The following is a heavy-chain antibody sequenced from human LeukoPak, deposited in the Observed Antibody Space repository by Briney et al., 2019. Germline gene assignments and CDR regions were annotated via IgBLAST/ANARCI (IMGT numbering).Heavy chain of an antibody. J-gene: IGHJ4*02. V-gene: IGHV4-39*07. CDR1: GGSISSSSYY. CDR3: ARDQGGATRSAFDY. Sequence: SETLSLTCTVSGGSISSSSYYWGWIRQPPGKGLEWIGSIYYSGSTYYNPSLKSRVTISVDTSKNQFSLKLSSVTAADTAVYYCARDQGGATRSAFDYWGQGTLVTVSS. CDR2: IYYSGST. D-gene: IGHD1-26*01.